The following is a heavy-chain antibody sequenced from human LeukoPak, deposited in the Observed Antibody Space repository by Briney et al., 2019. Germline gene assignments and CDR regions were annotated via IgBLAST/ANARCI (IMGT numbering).Heavy chain of an antibody. CDR2: ISSSSSTI. Sequence: GGSLRLSCAASGFTFSSYSMSWVRQAPGKGLEWVSYISSSSSTIYYADSVKGRFTISRDNAKNSVYLQMNSLRAEDTAVYYCARGLHRISMIVEVPFDYWGQGTLVTVSS. D-gene: IGHD3-22*01. CDR3: ARGLHRISMIVEVPFDY. V-gene: IGHV3-48*04. CDR1: GFTFSSYS. J-gene: IGHJ4*02.